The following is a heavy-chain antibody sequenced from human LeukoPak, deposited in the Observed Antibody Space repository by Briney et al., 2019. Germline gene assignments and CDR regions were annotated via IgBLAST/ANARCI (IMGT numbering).Heavy chain of an antibody. J-gene: IGHJ3*02. CDR1: GGSISSYY. CDR2: IYYSGST. V-gene: IGHV4-59*12. Sequence: SETLSLTCTVSGGSISSYYWSWIRQPPGKGLEWIGYIYYSGSTNYNPSLKSRVTISVDTSKNQFALKLRSVTAADTAVYYCARDLWFGEFFDAFDIWGHGTKVTVSS. CDR3: ARDLWFGEFFDAFDI. D-gene: IGHD3-10*01.